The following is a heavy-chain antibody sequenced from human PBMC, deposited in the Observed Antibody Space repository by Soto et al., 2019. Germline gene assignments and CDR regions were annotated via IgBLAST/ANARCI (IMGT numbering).Heavy chain of an antibody. CDR2: INHSGST. CDR3: ARGREYSSSPRGFFEMDV. J-gene: IGHJ6*02. D-gene: IGHD6-6*01. Sequence: PSETLSLTCAVYGGSFSGYYWSWIRQPPGRGLEWIGEINHSGSTNYNPSLKSRVTISVDTSKNQFSLKLSSVTAADTAVYYCARGREYSSSPRGFFEMDVWGQGTTVTVYS. CDR1: GGSFSGYY. V-gene: IGHV4-34*01.